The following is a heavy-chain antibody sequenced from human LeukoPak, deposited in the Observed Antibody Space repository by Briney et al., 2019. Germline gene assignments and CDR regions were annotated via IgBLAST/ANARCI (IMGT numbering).Heavy chain of an antibody. CDR2: ISSSSSTI. Sequence: GGSLRLSCAASGFTFSSYSMNWVRQAPGKGLEWVSYISSSSSTIYYADSVKGRFTISRDNAKNSLYLQMNSLRAEDTAVYYCARGSPVRVRGVILDYWGQGTLVTVSS. CDR1: GFTFSSYS. J-gene: IGHJ4*02. D-gene: IGHD3-10*01. CDR3: ARGSPVRVRGVILDY. V-gene: IGHV3-48*04.